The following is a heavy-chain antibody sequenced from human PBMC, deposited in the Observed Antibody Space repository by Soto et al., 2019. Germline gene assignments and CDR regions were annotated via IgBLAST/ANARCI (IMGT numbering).Heavy chain of an antibody. Sequence: PGGSLRLSCAASGFTFSNNGMNWVRQAPGKGLEWVSSISSSSSYIYCADSVKGRFTISRDNARNSLYLQMNSLAAEDTAVYYCASRRTPRVEVLADYFDDWGQGALVTVSS. CDR3: ASRRTPRVEVLADYFDD. CDR1: GFTFSNNG. J-gene: IGHJ4*02. D-gene: IGHD3-22*01. V-gene: IGHV3-21*01. CDR2: ISSSSSYI.